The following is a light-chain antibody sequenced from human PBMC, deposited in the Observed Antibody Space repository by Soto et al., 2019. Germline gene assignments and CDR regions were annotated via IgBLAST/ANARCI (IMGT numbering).Light chain of an antibody. J-gene: IGKJ4*01. CDR1: QSVGSK. V-gene: IGKV3-15*01. Sequence: ETVMTQSPATLSLSPGDRATLSCGASQSVGSKLAWYQKKPGQAPRLLIYDASTRATGNSARFSGSGSGTEVTLTISSLQSEDFAVYYCHQYNNWPPLTFGGGTKVEI. CDR3: HQYNNWPPLT. CDR2: DAS.